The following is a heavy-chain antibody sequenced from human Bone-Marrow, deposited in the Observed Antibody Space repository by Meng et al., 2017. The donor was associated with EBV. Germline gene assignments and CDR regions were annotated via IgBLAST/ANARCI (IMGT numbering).Heavy chain of an antibody. CDR1: GYTFTRYD. CDR2: MDPNSGNT. V-gene: IGHV1-8*01. Sequence: QVRMVEVGAGVKKPGASLKVSCKASGYTFTRYDINWVRQATGQGLEWMGWMDPNSGNTGFAQKFQGRVTMTRNTSISTAYMELSALTSEDTAVYYCARLSGVDRGILYYFDYWGQGTLVTVSS. J-gene: IGHJ4*02. D-gene: IGHD5-18*01. CDR3: ARLSGVDRGILYYFDY.